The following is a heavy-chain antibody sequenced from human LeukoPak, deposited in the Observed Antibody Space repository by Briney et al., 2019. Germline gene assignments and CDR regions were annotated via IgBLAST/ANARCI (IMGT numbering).Heavy chain of an antibody. D-gene: IGHD3-16*01. CDR3: ARDAPQAMSVITFGGVDY. V-gene: IGHV1-69*13. J-gene: IGHJ4*02. Sequence: ASVKVSCKASGGTFSSYAISWVRQAPGQGLEWMGGIIPIFGTANYAQKFQGRVTITADESTSTAYMELSSLRSEDTAVYYCARDAPQAMSVITFGGVDYWGQGTLVTVSS. CDR2: IIPIFGTA. CDR1: GGTFSSYA.